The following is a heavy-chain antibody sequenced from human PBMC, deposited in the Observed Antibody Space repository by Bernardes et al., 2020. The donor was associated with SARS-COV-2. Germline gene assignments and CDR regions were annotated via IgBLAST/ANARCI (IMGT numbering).Heavy chain of an antibody. Sequence: GVSLRLSCVASGFTFINYPFSWFRQAPGKGLEWVSSISGAGRYIYYGDSVRGRFTNSRDNTRTSVFLQMESLRAEDTAVYYCARDVGGTDWRFGFDVWGPGTMVHVSS. CDR1: GFTFINYP. CDR3: ARDVGGTDWRFGFDV. V-gene: IGHV3-21*01. CDR2: ISGAGRYI. D-gene: IGHD3-9*01. J-gene: IGHJ3*01.